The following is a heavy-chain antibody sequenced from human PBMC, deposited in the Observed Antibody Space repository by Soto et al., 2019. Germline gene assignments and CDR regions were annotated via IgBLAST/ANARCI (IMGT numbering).Heavy chain of an antibody. CDR3: AKDRDYGDYFLGY. CDR2: ISGSGGST. CDR1: GFTFSSYA. J-gene: IGHJ4*02. V-gene: IGHV3-23*01. Sequence: EVQLLESGGGLVQPGGPLRLSCAASGFTFSSYAMSWVRQAPGKGLEWVSAISGSGGSTYYADSVKGRFTISRDNSKNTLYLQMNSLRAEDTAVYYCAKDRDYGDYFLGYWGQGTLVTVSS. D-gene: IGHD4-17*01.